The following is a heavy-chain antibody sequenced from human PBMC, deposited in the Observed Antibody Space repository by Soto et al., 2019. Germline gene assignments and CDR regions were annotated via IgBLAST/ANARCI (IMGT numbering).Heavy chain of an antibody. CDR3: AKIAAAGIKVVWYFDL. D-gene: IGHD6-13*01. J-gene: IGHJ2*01. Sequence: QVQLVESGGGVVQPGRSLRLSCAASGFTFSSYGMHWVRQAPGKGLEWVAVISYDGSNKYYADSVKGRFTISRDNSKNTLYLQMNSLRAEDTAVYYCAKIAAAGIKVVWYFDLWGRGTLVTVSS. CDR2: ISYDGSNK. CDR1: GFTFSSYG. V-gene: IGHV3-30*18.